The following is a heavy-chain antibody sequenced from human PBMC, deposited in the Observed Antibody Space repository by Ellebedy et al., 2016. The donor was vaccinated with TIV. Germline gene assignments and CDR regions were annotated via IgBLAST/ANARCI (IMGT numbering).Heavy chain of an antibody. Sequence: PGGSLRLSCAASGFTFNTHDMHWVRQPTGKGLEWVSGIGTAGDSYYLDSVQGRFTISRDDARNSVSLQMNSLRAGDTAIYYCVRGGRTDGGIYYYTGLDVWGQGTGVTVSS. V-gene: IGHV3-13*01. J-gene: IGHJ6*02. D-gene: IGHD3-16*01. CDR1: GFTFNTHD. CDR3: VRGGRTDGGIYYYTGLDV. CDR2: IGTAGDS.